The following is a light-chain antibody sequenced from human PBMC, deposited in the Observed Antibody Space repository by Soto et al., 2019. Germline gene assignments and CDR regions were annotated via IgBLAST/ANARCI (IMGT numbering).Light chain of an antibody. J-gene: IGKJ5*01. V-gene: IGKV3-15*01. CDR1: QSVRSN. CDR2: GAS. CDR3: QQRSNWPT. Sequence: VMTQSPASLSVSLWDGATISCRASQSVRSNLVWYQHRPGKAPRLLIYGASTRATDIPARFSGSGSGTESTLTISIQPSDDEAYYCCQQRSNWPTFGQGTRLEIK.